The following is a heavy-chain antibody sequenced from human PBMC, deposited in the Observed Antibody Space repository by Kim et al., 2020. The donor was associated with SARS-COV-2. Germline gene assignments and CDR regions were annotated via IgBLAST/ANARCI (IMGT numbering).Heavy chain of an antibody. Sequence: GGSLRLSCAASGFTFSSYAMHWVRQAPGKGLEWVAVISYDGSNKYYADSVKGRFTISRDNSKNTLYLQMNSLRAEDTAVYYCARDNGQYYDFWSGCFDYWGQGTLVTVSS. J-gene: IGHJ4*02. CDR1: GFTFSSYA. V-gene: IGHV3-30*04. CDR3: ARDNGQYYDFWSGCFDY. D-gene: IGHD3-3*01. CDR2: ISYDGSNK.